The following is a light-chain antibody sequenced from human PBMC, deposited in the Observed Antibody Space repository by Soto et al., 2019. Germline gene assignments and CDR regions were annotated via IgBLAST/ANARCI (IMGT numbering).Light chain of an antibody. CDR2: DVS. CDR3: CSYAGSYTSWV. J-gene: IGLJ3*02. V-gene: IGLV2-11*01. CDR1: SSDVGGYNY. Sequence: QSVLTQPRSVSGSPGQSVTISCTGTSSDVGGYNYVSWYQQHPGKAPKLMIYDVSKRPSGVHDRFSGSKSGNTASLTISGLQAEDEADYYCCSYAGSYTSWVFGGGTKLTVL.